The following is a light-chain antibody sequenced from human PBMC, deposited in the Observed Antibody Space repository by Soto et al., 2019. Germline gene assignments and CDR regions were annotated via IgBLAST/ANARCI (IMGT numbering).Light chain of an antibody. Sequence: ETMLTQSTATLSLSPGERATLSCRASQSVRTYLAWYQQKPGQAPRLLIYDASKRATGIPARFSGSGSGTNFTLTISSLGPEAFAVYYCQQRRSWQVTSGRGTDWRL. CDR2: DAS. CDR1: QSVRTY. J-gene: IGKJ5*01. V-gene: IGKV3D-11*02. CDR3: QQRRSWQVT.